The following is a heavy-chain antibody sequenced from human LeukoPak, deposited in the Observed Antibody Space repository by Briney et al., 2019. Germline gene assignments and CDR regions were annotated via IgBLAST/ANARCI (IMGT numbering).Heavy chain of an antibody. Sequence: GGSLRHSCAASGFTFSSYAMSWVRQAPGKGLEWVSAISGSGGSTYYADSVKGRFTISRDNSKNTLYLQMNSLRAEDTAVYYCAKEGDYYYGSGSYYNRDYFDYWGQGTLVTVSS. V-gene: IGHV3-23*01. J-gene: IGHJ4*02. D-gene: IGHD3-10*01. CDR3: AKEGDYYYGSGSYYNRDYFDY. CDR1: GFTFSSYA. CDR2: ISGSGGST.